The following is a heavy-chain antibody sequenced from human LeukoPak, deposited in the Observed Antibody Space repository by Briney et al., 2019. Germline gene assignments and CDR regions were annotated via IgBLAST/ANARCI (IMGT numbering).Heavy chain of an antibody. CDR1: GFFFSTYG. J-gene: IGHJ4*02. V-gene: IGHV3-7*01. D-gene: IGHD2-21*01. Sequence: PGGSLNLSFKTSGFFFSTYGMNWVRKAPGKGLEWVAAIKQDGSEKYYVDSVKGRFTISRDNAKNSLYLQMNRLRVEDTALYYCASGVAFDYWGQGTLVTVSS. CDR2: IKQDGSEK. CDR3: ASGVAFDY.